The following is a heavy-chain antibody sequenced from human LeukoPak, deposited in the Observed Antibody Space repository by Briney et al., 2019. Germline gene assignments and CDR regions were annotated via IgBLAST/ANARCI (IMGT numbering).Heavy chain of an antibody. Sequence: SQTLSLTCTVSGGSISSGGYYWSWIRQHPGKGLEWIGYIYYSGSTYCNPSLKSRVTISVDTSKNQFSLKLSSVTAADTAVYYCASSGYYFSIDYWGQGTLVTVSS. V-gene: IGHV4-31*03. CDR1: GGSISSGGYY. J-gene: IGHJ4*02. D-gene: IGHD3-22*01. CDR2: IYYSGST. CDR3: ASSGYYFSIDY.